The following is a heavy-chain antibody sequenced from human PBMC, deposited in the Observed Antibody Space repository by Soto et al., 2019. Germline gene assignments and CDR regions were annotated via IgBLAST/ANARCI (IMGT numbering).Heavy chain of an antibody. CDR1: GGSFSGYY. CDR3: ARSRVVGVPAAPVTPNPLDY. Sequence: QVQLQQWGAGLLKPSETLSLTCAVYGGSFSGYYWSWIRQPPGKGLEWIGEINHSGSTNYNPSHKSRVTISVDTSKDQFSLKLSSVTAADTAVYYCARSRVVGVPAAPVTPNPLDYWGQGTLVTVSS. D-gene: IGHD2-2*01. V-gene: IGHV4-34*01. J-gene: IGHJ4*02. CDR2: INHSGST.